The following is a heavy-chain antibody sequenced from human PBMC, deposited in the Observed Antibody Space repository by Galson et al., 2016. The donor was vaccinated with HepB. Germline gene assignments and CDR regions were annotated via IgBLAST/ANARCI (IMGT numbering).Heavy chain of an antibody. J-gene: IGHJ4*03. CDR3: VKERHNGGWYYFDH. Sequence: SLRLSCAASEFTFSGYGMHWVRQAPGKGLEWVSVISYDGKNKYYADSVKGRFTISRDNSKNTLFLEMNSLRAEDTAVYYCVKERHNGGWYYFDHWGQGTMVIVSS. CDR2: ISYDGKNK. V-gene: IGHV3-30*18. CDR1: EFTFSGYG. D-gene: IGHD6-19*01.